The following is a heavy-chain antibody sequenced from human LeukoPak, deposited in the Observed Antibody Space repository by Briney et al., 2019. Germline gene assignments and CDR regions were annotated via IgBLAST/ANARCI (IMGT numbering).Heavy chain of an antibody. CDR1: GGTFSSYA. CDR3: AGSPKDIVVVVAATEFDY. Sequence: GSSVKVSCKASGGTFSSYAISWVRQAPGQGLEWMGRIIPILGIANYAQKFQGRVTITADKSTSTAYMELSSLRSEDTAVYYCAGSPKDIVVVVAATEFDYWGQGTLVTVSS. J-gene: IGHJ4*02. D-gene: IGHD2-15*01. CDR2: IIPILGIA. V-gene: IGHV1-69*04.